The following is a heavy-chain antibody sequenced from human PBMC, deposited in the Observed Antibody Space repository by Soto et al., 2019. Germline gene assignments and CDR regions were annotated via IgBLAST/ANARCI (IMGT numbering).Heavy chain of an antibody. CDR2: IKSKTDGGTT. V-gene: IGHV3-15*07. J-gene: IGHJ4*02. Sequence: GGSLRLSCAASGFTFHNYAMHWVRQAPGKGLEWVGLIKSKTDGGTTDYAAPVKGRFTISRDDSKNTLYLQMNSLKTEDAAVYYCMTDRQYRPAYWGQGTLVTVSS. D-gene: IGHD3-16*02. CDR3: MTDRQYRPAY. CDR1: GFTFHNYA.